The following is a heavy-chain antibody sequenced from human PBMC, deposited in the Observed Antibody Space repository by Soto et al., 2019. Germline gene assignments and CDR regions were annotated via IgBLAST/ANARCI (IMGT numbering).Heavy chain of an antibody. CDR3: ARLRSVADAFEI. CDR1: GGTFSTYI. J-gene: IGHJ3*02. Sequence: QVQLVQSGAEVKKPGSSVKVPCKASGGTFSTYIINWVRQAPAQGLEWMGRIIPIVDVSNNAQKFQGRVTITADKSTNTAYMELSSLTSDDTAIYYCARLRSVADAFEIWGQGTMVTVSS. V-gene: IGHV1-69*02. CDR2: IIPIVDVS.